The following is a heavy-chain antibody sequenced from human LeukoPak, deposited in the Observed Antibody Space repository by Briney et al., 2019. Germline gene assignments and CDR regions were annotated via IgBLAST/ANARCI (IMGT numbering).Heavy chain of an antibody. CDR2: MNPNSGDT. CDR3: ARKFYDFWSGYLNYCDP. CDR1: RYIFSKYD. V-gene: IGHV1-8*01. J-gene: IGHJ5*02. Sequence: ASVKVSCKACRYIFSKYDINWVRQAPGQGLEWMGWMNPNSGDTGYAQRFQGRLTMTRNTSTSTAYMELSNLRSEDTAVYYCARKFYDFWSGYLNYCDPWGQGTLVIVST. D-gene: IGHD3/OR15-3a*01.